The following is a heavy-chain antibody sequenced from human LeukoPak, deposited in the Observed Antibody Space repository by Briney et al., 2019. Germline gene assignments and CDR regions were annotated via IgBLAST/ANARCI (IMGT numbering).Heavy chain of an antibody. V-gene: IGHV3-15*01. J-gene: IGHJ4*02. D-gene: IGHD2-8*01. CDR2: IRSQSDGGTA. CDR1: RFTFSDAW. Sequence: GGSLRLSCAVSRFTFSDAWMAWVRQAPGKGLEHVGRIRSQSDGGTADYAAPVKDRFTISRDDSNNMVYLYMNNLKIEDTAMYYCTAGYGTIDFWGQGTLVAVSS. CDR3: TAGYGTIDF.